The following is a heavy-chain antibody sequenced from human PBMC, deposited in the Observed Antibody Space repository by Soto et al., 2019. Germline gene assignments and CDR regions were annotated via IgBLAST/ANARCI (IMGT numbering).Heavy chain of an antibody. D-gene: IGHD6-19*01. CDR2: IWYDGSNK. J-gene: IGHJ4*02. V-gene: IGHV3-33*01. CDR3: ARAHRRSHSSGCIDY. CDR1: GFTFSSYG. Sequence: PGGSLRLSCAASGFTFSSYGMHWVRQAPGKGLEWVAVIWYDGSNKYYADSVKGRFTISRDNSKNTLYLQMNSLRAEDTAVYYCARAHRRSHSSGCIDYWGQGTLVTVSS.